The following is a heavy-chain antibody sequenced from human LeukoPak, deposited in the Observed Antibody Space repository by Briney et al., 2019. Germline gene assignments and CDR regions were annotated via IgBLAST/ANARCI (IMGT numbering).Heavy chain of an antibody. CDR1: GYTFTVYY. J-gene: IGHJ6*02. Sequence: ASVKVSCKASGYTFTVYYMHWVRQAHGQGLEWMGWINPNSGGTNYAQKFQGRVTMTRDTSISTAYMELSRLRSDDTAVYYCASSSYYDSSGYYYPYYYYYYGMYVWGQGTTVTVSS. D-gene: IGHD3-22*01. CDR2: INPNSGGT. V-gene: IGHV1-2*02. CDR3: ASSSYYDSSGYYYPYYYYYYGMYV.